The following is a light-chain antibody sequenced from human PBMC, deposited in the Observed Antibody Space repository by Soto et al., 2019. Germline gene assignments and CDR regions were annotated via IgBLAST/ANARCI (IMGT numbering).Light chain of an antibody. CDR2: LVS. Sequence: IVLTQSPLSLPVTPGEPASISCRSSQSLLHNNGHESLDWYLQKPGQSPQLLIFLVSNRASGVPDRFSGSGSGTDFTLKISRVEAEDFGIYYCMQALQTPWTFGQGTKVEIK. CDR3: MQALQTPWT. CDR1: QSLLHNNGHES. V-gene: IGKV2-28*01. J-gene: IGKJ1*01.